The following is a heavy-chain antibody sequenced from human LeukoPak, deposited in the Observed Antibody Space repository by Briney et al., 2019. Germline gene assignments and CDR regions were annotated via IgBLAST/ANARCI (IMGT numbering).Heavy chain of an antibody. CDR2: INPNSGGT. CDR1: GYTFTGYY. Sequence: VASVKVSCKASGYTFTGYYMHWVRQAPGQGLEWMGRINPNSGGTNYAQKFQGRVTMTRDTSISTAYMELSRLRSDDTAVYYCARGDQRYYYDSSGYYSYWGQGTLVTVSS. D-gene: IGHD3-22*01. V-gene: IGHV1-2*06. CDR3: ARGDQRYYYDSSGYYSY. J-gene: IGHJ4*02.